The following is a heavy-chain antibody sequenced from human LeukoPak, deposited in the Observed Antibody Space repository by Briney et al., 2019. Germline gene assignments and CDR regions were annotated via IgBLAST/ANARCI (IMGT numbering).Heavy chain of an antibody. J-gene: IGHJ6*03. D-gene: IGHD2-2*01. V-gene: IGHV4-34*01. Sequence: SETRSLTCAVYGGSFSGYYWSWVRQPPGKGLEWIGEIDHSGSTNYNPSLKSRVTISVDTSKNQFSLKLSSVTAADTAVYYCAVVPYFYMDVWGKGTTVTISS. CDR3: AVVPYFYMDV. CDR2: IDHSGST. CDR1: GGSFSGYY.